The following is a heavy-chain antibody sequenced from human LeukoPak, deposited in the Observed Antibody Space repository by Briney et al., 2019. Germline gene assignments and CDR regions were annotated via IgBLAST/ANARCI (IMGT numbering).Heavy chain of an antibody. CDR3: ARGRRGRIVVVPAAMQSQSYWFDP. Sequence: GASVKVSCKASGYTFTSYDINWVRQATGQGLEWMGWMNPNSGNTGYAQKFQGRVTITRNTSISTAYMELSSLRSEDTAVYYCARGRRGRIVVVPAAMQSQSYWFDPWGQGTLVTVSS. V-gene: IGHV1-8*03. CDR2: MNPNSGNT. J-gene: IGHJ5*02. CDR1: GYTFTSYD. D-gene: IGHD2-2*01.